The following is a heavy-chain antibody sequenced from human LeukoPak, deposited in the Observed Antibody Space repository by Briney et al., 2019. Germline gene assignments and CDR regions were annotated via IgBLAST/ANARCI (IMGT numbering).Heavy chain of an antibody. V-gene: IGHV4-4*08. CDR3: SSVAGWLIDY. J-gene: IGHJ4*02. CDR1: GGHIDSVY. Sequence: SEPLSLPCSLSGGHIDSVYGNWLRQPPEKGLEGLGYIYNWGSPKFHTSLQSRIPMSRDKSKEQFSPEMTPVEAPDHARHYCSSVAGWLIDYWGRGTLVSVSS. CDR2: IYNWGSP. D-gene: IGHD6-19*01.